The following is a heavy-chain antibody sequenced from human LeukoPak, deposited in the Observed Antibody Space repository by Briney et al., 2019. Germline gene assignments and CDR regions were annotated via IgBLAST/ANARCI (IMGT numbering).Heavy chain of an antibody. CDR2: IYSSGST. CDR1: GASISSGSNY. D-gene: IGHD2-8*02. CDR3: ARDGGVAPHNWFDP. Sequence: PSETLSLTCSVSGASISSGSNYWGWIRQPPGKTLEWIGSIYSSGSTYYNPSLKSRVIIIIDTPKNQFSLKLSSVTAADTAVYYCARDGGVAPHNWFDPWGQGTLVTVSS. J-gene: IGHJ5*02. V-gene: IGHV4-39*07.